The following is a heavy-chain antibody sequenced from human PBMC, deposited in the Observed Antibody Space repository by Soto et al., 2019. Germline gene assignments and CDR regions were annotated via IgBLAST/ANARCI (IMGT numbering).Heavy chain of an antibody. CDR2: IIPIFGTV. V-gene: IGHV1-69*01. D-gene: IGHD5-18*01. CDR3: ARPRGTAMVTPSFDF. CDR1: GGTFSSYA. J-gene: IGHJ4*02. Sequence: QVQLVQSGAEVKKPGSSVKVSCKASGGTFSSYAISWVRQAPGQGLEWMGGIIPIFGTVNYAQKFQGRVTITADESTSTAYLELSSLRSEDTAVYYCARPRGTAMVTPSFDFWGQGTLVTVSS.